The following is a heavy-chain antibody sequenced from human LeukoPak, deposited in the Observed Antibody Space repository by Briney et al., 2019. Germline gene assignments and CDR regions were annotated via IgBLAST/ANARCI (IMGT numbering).Heavy chain of an antibody. CDR2: IIPIFCTA. V-gene: IGHV1-69*13. D-gene: IGHD3-9*01. CDR1: GATFSGYA. CDR3: ARGYFDDYFDY. Sequence: SVNLSCKASGATFSGYAISWVRKSPGQGLEWMVEIIPIFCTANYAQKFQDRATITADESTSTAYMELSSLRSEDTAVYYCARGYFDDYFDYWGQGTLVTVSS. J-gene: IGHJ4*02.